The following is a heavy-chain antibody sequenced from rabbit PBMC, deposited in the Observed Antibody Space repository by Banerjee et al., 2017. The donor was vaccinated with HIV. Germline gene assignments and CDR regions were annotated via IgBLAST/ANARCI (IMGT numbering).Heavy chain of an antibody. CDR3: ARSSYDSSYYTTNYFNL. V-gene: IGHV1S43*01. D-gene: IGHD8-1*01. CDR1: GFSFSSGYY. J-gene: IGHJ4*01. CDR2: IYTTTDST. Sequence: QEQLVESGGGLVQPEGSLTLTCTASGFSFSSGYYMCWVRQAPGKGLELIACIYTTTDSTWYASWVNGRFTISRSTSLNTVDLKMTSLTAADTATYFCARSSYDSSYYTTNYFNLWGQGTLVTVS.